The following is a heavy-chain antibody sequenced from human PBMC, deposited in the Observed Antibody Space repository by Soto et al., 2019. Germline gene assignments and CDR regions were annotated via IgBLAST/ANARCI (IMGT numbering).Heavy chain of an antibody. CDR1: GFNFGTYA. CDR3: AKDIHYDSSGSFAY. Sequence: GGSLRLSSAASGFNFGTYAMNWVRQAPGKGLEWVSAITGSGGSTYYADSVKGRFTISRDNSKNTLYLQMNSLRAEDTAVYYCAKDIHYDSSGSFAYWGKGTLVTVSS. D-gene: IGHD3-22*01. J-gene: IGHJ4*02. CDR2: ITGSGGST. V-gene: IGHV3-23*01.